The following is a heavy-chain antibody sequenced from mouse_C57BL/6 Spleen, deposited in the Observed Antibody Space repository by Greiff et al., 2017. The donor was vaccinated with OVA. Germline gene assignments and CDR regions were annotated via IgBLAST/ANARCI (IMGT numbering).Heavy chain of an antibody. D-gene: IGHD2-5*01. CDR1: GFTFSDYY. CDR2: INYDGSST. CDR3: ARGSNYGVYAMDY. J-gene: IGHJ4*01. V-gene: IGHV5-16*01. Sequence: EVQVVESEGGLVQPGSSMKLSCTASGFTFSDYYMAWVRQVPEKGLEWVANINYDGSSTYYLDSLKSRFIISRDNAKNILYLQMSSLKSEDTATYYCARGSNYGVYAMDYWGQGTSVTVSS.